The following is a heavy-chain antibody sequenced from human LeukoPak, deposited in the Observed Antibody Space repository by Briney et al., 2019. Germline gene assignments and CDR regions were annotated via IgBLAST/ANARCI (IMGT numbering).Heavy chain of an antibody. CDR3: ARVLSITIFGVVTEQDAFDI. V-gene: IGHV4-4*07. D-gene: IGHD3-3*01. J-gene: IGHJ3*02. CDR2: IYTSGST. CDR1: GGSISSYD. Sequence: SETLSLTCTVSGGSISSYDWSWIRQPAGKGLEWIGRIYTSGSTNYNPSLKSRVTMSVDTSKNQFSLKLSSVTAADTAVYYCARVLSITIFGVVTEQDAFDIWGQGTMVTVSS.